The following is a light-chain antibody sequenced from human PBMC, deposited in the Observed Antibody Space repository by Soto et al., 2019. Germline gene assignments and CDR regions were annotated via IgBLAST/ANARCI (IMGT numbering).Light chain of an antibody. Sequence: QSVLTQPASVSGSPGQSITISCTESSSDVGGYNFVSWYQQHPGKAPKLMIYEVSNRPSGVSNRFSGSKSGNTASLTISGLRAEDEADYYCTSYTSSSTLVFGGGTKVTVL. CDR3: TSYTSSSTLV. J-gene: IGLJ2*01. V-gene: IGLV2-14*01. CDR2: EVS. CDR1: SSDVGGYNF.